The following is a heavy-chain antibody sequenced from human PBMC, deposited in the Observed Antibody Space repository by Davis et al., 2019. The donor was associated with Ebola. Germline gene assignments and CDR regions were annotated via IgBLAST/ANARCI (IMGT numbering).Heavy chain of an antibody. J-gene: IGHJ6*02. Sequence: GESLKISCAASGFTFSSYEMNWVRQAPGKGLEWVSYISSSGSTIYYADSVKGRFTISRDNAKNTLYLQMNSLRAEDTALYYCAKDGYSSSPYYGMDVWGQGTTVTVSS. CDR1: GFTFSSYE. CDR3: AKDGYSSSPYYGMDV. CDR2: ISSSGSTI. D-gene: IGHD6-13*01. V-gene: IGHV3-48*03.